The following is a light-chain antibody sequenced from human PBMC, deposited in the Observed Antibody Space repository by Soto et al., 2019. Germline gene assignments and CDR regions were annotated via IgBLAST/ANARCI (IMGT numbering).Light chain of an antibody. CDR3: CSYGGSLYF. Sequence: QSVLTQPLSVSGSPGQSVTISCTGTSSDVGGYNYVSWYQQHPGKAHKLMIYDVSERPSGVPDRFSGSKSGNTASLTISGLQAEDEADYYCCSYGGSLYFFGNGTKVTVL. CDR2: DVS. J-gene: IGLJ1*01. V-gene: IGLV2-11*01. CDR1: SSDVGGYNY.